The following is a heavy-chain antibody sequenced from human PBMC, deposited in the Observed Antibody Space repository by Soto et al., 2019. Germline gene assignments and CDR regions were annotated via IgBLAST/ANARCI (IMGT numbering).Heavy chain of an antibody. Sequence: GWVRQMPGKGLEWMGIIYPGDSDTRYSPSFQGQVTISADKSISTAYLQWSSLKASDTAMYYCARRYCSSTSCYPVYYYYYGMDVWGQGTTVTVSS. CDR3: ARRYCSSTSCYPVYYYYYGMDV. D-gene: IGHD2-2*01. J-gene: IGHJ6*02. V-gene: IGHV5-51*01. CDR2: IYPGDSDT.